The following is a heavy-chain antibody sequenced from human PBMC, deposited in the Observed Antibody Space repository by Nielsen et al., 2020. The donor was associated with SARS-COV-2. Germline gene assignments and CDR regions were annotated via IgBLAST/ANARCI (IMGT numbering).Heavy chain of an antibody. CDR1: GGSISSSSYY. CDR3: ARALPRALGCMDV. J-gene: IGHJ6*03. Sequence: SETLSLTCTVSGGSISSSSYYWGWIRQPPGKGLEWIGSLSSRGSAYYNPSLKSRVTISVDTSKNQFSLKLSSVTAADTAVYYCARALPRALGCMDVWGKGTTVTVSS. V-gene: IGHV4-39*07. CDR2: LSSRGSA. D-gene: IGHD7-27*01.